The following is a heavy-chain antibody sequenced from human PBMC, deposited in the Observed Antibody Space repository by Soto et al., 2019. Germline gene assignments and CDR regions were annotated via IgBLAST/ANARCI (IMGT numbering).Heavy chain of an antibody. V-gene: IGHV3-74*01. CDR3: ARGDGDYYDGNGYLGRH. J-gene: IGHJ4*02. D-gene: IGHD3-22*01. Sequence: EVQLVESGGGLVQPGGSLRLSCPASGFTFSNYWMHWVRQVPGKGLVWVSRIKNDGSGTYYADSVKGRLTMSRDNAKNTLYLQMNSLRAEDTAVYYCARGDGDYYDGNGYLGRHWGQGTLVTVSS. CDR1: GFTFSNYW. CDR2: IKNDGSGT.